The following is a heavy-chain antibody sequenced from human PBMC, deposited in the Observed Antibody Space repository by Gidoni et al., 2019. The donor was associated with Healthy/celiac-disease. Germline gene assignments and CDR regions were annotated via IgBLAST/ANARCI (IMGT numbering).Heavy chain of an antibody. CDR1: GFTFSDDY. J-gene: IGHJ4*02. CDR3: ARDNRLLWFGEAAVDY. D-gene: IGHD3-10*01. CDR2: ISSSSSYT. Sequence: QVQLVESGGGLVKPGGSLRLSCAASGFTFSDDYMSWIRQAPGKGLEWVSYISSSSSYTNYADSVKGRFTISRDNAKNSLYLQMNSLRAEDTAVYYCARDNRLLWFGEAAVDYWGQGTLVTVSS. V-gene: IGHV3-11*06.